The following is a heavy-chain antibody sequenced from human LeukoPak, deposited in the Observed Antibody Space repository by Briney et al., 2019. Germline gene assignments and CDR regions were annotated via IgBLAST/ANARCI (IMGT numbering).Heavy chain of an antibody. CDR2: IKSKTDGGTT. D-gene: IGHD3-22*01. CDR1: GFTFSNAW. V-gene: IGHV3-15*01. CDR3: TTSYYYDSGGHSLHMDV. Sequence: PGGSLRLSCAASGFTFSNAWMSWVRQAPGKGLEWVGRIKSKTDGGTTDYAAPVKGRFTISRDDSKNTLYLQINSLKTEDTAVYYCTTSYYYDSGGHSLHMDVWGKGTTVTISS. J-gene: IGHJ6*03.